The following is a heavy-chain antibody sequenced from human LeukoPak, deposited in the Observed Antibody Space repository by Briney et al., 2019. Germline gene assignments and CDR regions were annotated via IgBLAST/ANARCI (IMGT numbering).Heavy chain of an antibody. D-gene: IGHD5-24*01. CDR1: GFTFSDYG. V-gene: IGHV3-21*01. Sequence: GGSLRLSCAASGFTFSDYGIHWVRQAPGKGLEWVSSISSSSSYIYYADSVKGRFTISRDNAKNTLYLQMNSLRAEDTAVYYCARDEGIEMATITVDYWGQGTLVTVSS. J-gene: IGHJ4*02. CDR2: ISSSSSYI. CDR3: ARDEGIEMATITVDY.